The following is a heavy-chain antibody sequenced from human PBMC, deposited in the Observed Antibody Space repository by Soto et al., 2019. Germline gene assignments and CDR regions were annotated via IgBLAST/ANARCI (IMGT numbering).Heavy chain of an antibody. CDR3: ARVSGGVLRYFDWLLRGYFDY. Sequence: SETLSLTCAVYGGSFSGYYWSWIRQPPGKGLEWIGEINHSGSTNYNPSLKSRVTISVDTSKNQFSLKLSSVTAADTAVYYCARVSGGVLRYFDWLLRGYFDYWGQGTLVTVSS. V-gene: IGHV4-34*01. D-gene: IGHD3-9*01. CDR1: GGSFSGYY. CDR2: INHSGST. J-gene: IGHJ4*02.